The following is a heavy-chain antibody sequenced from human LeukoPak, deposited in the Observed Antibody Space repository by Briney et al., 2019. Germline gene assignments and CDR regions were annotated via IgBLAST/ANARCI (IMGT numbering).Heavy chain of an antibody. CDR2: ISSSSSYI. CDR1: GFTFSSYS. Sequence: GGSLRLSCAASGFTFSSYSMNWVRQAPGKGLEWVSSISSSSSYIYYAASVKGRFTISRDNAKNSLYLQMNSLRAEDTAVYYCARDPGGGSAFDIWGQGTMVTVSS. CDR3: ARDPGGGSAFDI. D-gene: IGHD3-16*01. V-gene: IGHV3-21*01. J-gene: IGHJ3*02.